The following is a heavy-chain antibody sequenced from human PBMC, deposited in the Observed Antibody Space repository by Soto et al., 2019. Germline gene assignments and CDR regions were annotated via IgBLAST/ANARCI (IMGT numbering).Heavy chain of an antibody. V-gene: IGHV4-61*08. Sequence: SETLSLTCPVSGGSISSGGYYWSWIRQHPGTGLEWIGYIYYSGSTNYNPSLKSRVTISVDTSKNQFSLKLSSVTAADTAVYYCARGSVSSWYFWFDPWGQGTLVTSPQ. D-gene: IGHD6-13*01. J-gene: IGHJ5*02. CDR2: IYYSGST. CDR1: GGSISSGGYY. CDR3: ARGSVSSWYFWFDP.